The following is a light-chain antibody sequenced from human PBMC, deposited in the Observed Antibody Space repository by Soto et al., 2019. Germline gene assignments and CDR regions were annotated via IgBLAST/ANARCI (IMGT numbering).Light chain of an antibody. CDR3: QQSYSTPRT. Sequence: TQSPSTLSASVGDRVTITCRASQSISSYLNWYQQKPGKAPKLLIYAASSLQSGVPSRFSGSGSGTDFTLTISSLQPEDFATYYCQQSYSTPRTFGQGTKVDIK. CDR1: QSISSY. CDR2: AAS. J-gene: IGKJ1*01. V-gene: IGKV1-39*01.